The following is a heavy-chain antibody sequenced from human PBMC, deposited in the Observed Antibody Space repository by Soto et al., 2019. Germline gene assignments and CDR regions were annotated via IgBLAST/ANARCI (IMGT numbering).Heavy chain of an antibody. CDR1: GFTFSSYA. J-gene: IGHJ1*01. D-gene: IGHD3-22*01. V-gene: IGHV3-30*14. CDR2: ISYDGSNK. Sequence: GGSLRLSCAASGFTFSSYAMHWVRQAPGKGLEWVAVISYDGSNKYYADSVKGRFTISRDNSKNTLYLQMNSLRAEDTAVYYCARGDYYDSSGYYYREQYFQHWGQGTLVTVSS. CDR3: ARGDYYDSSGYYYREQYFQH.